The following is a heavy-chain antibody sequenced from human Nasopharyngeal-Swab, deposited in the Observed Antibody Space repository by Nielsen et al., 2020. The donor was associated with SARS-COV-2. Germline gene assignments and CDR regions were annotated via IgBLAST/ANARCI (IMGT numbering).Heavy chain of an antibody. CDR1: GFTFSSYA. D-gene: IGHD2-2*01. J-gene: IGHJ4*02. Sequence: GESLKISRAASGFTFSSYAMHWVRQAPGKGLEWVAVISYDGSNKYYADSVKGRFTISRDNSKNTLYLQMNSLRAEDTAVYYCARDCCQLPLYYFDYWGQGTLVTVSS. CDR3: ARDCCQLPLYYFDY. V-gene: IGHV3-30-3*01. CDR2: ISYDGSNK.